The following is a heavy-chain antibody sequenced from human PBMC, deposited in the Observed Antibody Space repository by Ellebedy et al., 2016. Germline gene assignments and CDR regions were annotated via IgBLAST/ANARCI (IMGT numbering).Heavy chain of an antibody. J-gene: IGHJ2*01. CDR1: GFTFSESD. D-gene: IGHD2-21*02. CDR3: VRRVGVTPYWYFDL. CDR2: INWNGDKT. Sequence: GGSLRLSCAASGFTFSESDMSWVRHVPGKGLEWVSGINWNGDKTAYADSMKGRFTISRENAKNSLYLEIYTLRAEDTAFCHCVRRVGVTPYWYFDLWGRGTLVTVSS. V-gene: IGHV3-20*01.